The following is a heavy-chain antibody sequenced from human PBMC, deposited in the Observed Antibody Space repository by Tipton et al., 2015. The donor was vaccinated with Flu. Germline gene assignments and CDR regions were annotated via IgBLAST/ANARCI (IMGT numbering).Heavy chain of an antibody. CDR3: ARDRYDILTGSFSWFDP. CDR2: IYYSGST. Sequence: TLSLTCAVYGGSFSGYYWGWIRQPPGKGLEWIGSIYYSGSTYYNPSLKSRVTISVDTSKNQFSLKLSSVTAADTAVYYCARDRYDILTGSFSWFDPWGQGTLVTVSS. D-gene: IGHD3-9*01. J-gene: IGHJ5*02. V-gene: IGHV4-34*01. CDR1: GGSFSGYY.